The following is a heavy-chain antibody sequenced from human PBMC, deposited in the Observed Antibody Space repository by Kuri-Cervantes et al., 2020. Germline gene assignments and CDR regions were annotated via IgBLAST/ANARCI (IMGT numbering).Heavy chain of an antibody. V-gene: IGHV3-72*01. CDR3: ATGAITVAGTGYFQH. J-gene: IGHJ1*01. CDR1: GFTFSDHY. Sequence: GGSLRLSCAASGFTFSDHYMDWVRQAPGKGLEWVGRTRNKANSYTTEYAASVKGRFTISRDDSKNSLYLQMNSLKTDDTAVYYCATGAITVAGTGYFQHWGQGTLVTVSS. CDR2: TRNKANSYTT. D-gene: IGHD6-19*01.